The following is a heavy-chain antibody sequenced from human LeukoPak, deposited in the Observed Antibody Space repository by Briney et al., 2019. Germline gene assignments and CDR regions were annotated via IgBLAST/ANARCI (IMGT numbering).Heavy chain of an antibody. D-gene: IGHD4-23*01. V-gene: IGHV3-30*01. CDR3: ARGGGRYYYYMDV. J-gene: IGHJ6*03. Sequence: FVKGRFTISRDNSKNTVYLQMNSLRAEDTAVYYCARGGGRYYYYMDVWGRGTTVTVSS.